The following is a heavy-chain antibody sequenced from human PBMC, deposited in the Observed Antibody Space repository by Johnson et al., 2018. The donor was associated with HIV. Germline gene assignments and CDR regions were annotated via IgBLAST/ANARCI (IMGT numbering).Heavy chain of an antibody. V-gene: IGHV3-66*01. D-gene: IGHD7-27*01. Sequence: VQLVESGGGVVQPGRSLRLSCAASGFTVSSNYMNWVRQTPGKGLEWVSVIYSGGSTYYADSVKGRFTISRDNSKNTLYLQMNSLRAEDTAVYYCARVGTVRDAFDIWGQGTMVTVSS. CDR2: IYSGGST. J-gene: IGHJ3*02. CDR1: GFTVSSNY. CDR3: ARVGTVRDAFDI.